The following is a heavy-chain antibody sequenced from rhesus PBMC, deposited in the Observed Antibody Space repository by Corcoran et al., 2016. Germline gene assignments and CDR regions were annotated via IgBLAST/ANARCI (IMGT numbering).Heavy chain of an antibody. CDR2: ISWSSGTN. Sequence: EVQLAETGGGLVQPGGSLRLSCAASGFTFDDYAMSWVRQAPGKGLEWVSRISWSSGTNYSADSVKGRFTISRDNAKTSLFLQMDRLRAEDTAVYYCTRVLGNYRDYWGPGVLVTVSS. D-gene: IGHD4-17*01. V-gene: IGHV3-134*01. CDR1: GFTFDDYA. CDR3: TRVLGNYRDY. J-gene: IGHJ4*01.